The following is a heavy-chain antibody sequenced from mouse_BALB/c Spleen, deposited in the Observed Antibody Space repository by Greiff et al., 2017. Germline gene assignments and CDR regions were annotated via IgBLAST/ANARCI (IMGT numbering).Heavy chain of an antibody. J-gene: IGHJ3*01. D-gene: IGHD3-3*01. V-gene: IGHV5-9-3*01. CDR3: ARGRFAY. CDR2: ISSGGSYT. CDR1: GFTFSSYA. Sequence: EVQRVESGGGLVKPGGSLKLSCAASGFTFSSYAMSWVRQTPEKRLEWVATISSGGSYTYYPDSVKGRFTISRDNAKNTLYLQMSSLRSEDTAMYYCARGRFAYWGQGTLVTVSA.